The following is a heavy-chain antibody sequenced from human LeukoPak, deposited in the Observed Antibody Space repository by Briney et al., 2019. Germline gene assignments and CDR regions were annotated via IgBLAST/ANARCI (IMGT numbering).Heavy chain of an antibody. CDR3: ARGDQGGRHGFDY. Sequence: SETLSLTCTVSGGSISSDYWSWIRQPAGKGLEWIGRIYTSGSTKFNPSLKSRVTMSVDTSKKQFSMKLSSVTAADTAVYYCARGDQGGRHGFDYWGQGTLVTVSS. D-gene: IGHD3-16*01. CDR2: IYTSGST. J-gene: IGHJ4*02. V-gene: IGHV4-4*07. CDR1: GGSISSDY.